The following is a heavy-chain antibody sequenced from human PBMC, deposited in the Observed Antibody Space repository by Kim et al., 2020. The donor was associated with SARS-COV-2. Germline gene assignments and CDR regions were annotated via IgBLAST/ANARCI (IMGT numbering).Heavy chain of an antibody. J-gene: IGHJ5*02. V-gene: IGHV3-21*01. Sequence: GGSLRLSCAASGFTFSSYSMNWVRQAPGKGLEWVSSISSSSSYIYYADSVKGRFTISRDNAKNSLYLQMNSLRAEDTAVYYCARDPRFYGSGSYWFDPWGQGTLVTVSS. CDR1: GFTFSSYS. D-gene: IGHD3-10*01. CDR2: ISSSSSYI. CDR3: ARDPRFYGSGSYWFDP.